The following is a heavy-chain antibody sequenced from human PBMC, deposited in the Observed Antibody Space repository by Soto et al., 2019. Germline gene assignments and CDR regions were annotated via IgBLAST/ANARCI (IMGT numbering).Heavy chain of an antibody. D-gene: IGHD6-13*01. CDR2: INPSGGST. J-gene: IGHJ4*02. V-gene: IGHV1-46*01. CDR1: GYTFTSYY. CDR3: ARIPKIGIAAAGTWVFDY. Sequence: ASVKVSCKASGYTFTSYYMHWVRQAPGQGLEWMGIINPSGGSTSYAQKFQGRVTMTRDTSTSTVYMELSSLRSEDTAVYYCARIPKIGIAAAGTWVFDYWGQGTLVTVSS.